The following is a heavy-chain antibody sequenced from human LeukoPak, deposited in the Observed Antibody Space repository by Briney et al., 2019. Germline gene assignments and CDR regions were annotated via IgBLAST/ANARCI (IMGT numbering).Heavy chain of an antibody. D-gene: IGHD5-24*01. Sequence: ASVKVSCKASGYTFTGYYIHWVRQAPGQGLGWMGWISPNSGGTTYAQNFQGRVTMTRDTSISTAYMELSRLTSDDTAVYYCAREDGHSPDPWGQGTLVTVSS. CDR3: AREDGHSPDP. J-gene: IGHJ5*02. CDR1: GYTFTGYY. CDR2: ISPNSGGT. V-gene: IGHV1-2*02.